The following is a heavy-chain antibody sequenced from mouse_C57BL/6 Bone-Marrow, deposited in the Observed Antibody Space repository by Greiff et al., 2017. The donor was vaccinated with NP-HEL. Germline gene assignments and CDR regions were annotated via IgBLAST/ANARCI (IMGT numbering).Heavy chain of an antibody. Sequence: QVQLQQSGAELARPGASVKMSCKASGYTFTSYTMHWVKQRPVQGLEWIGYINPSSGYTKSNQKFKDKATLTADKSSSTAYMQLSSLTSDDSAVYYCASPPIYYYGSSYDYWGKGTTLTVSS. V-gene: IGHV1-4*01. CDR2: INPSSGYT. D-gene: IGHD1-1*01. CDR3: ASPPIYYYGSSYDY. J-gene: IGHJ2*01. CDR1: GYTFTSYT.